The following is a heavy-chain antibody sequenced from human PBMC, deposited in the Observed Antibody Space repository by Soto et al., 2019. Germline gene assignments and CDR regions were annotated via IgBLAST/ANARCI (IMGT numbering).Heavy chain of an antibody. V-gene: IGHV1-18*01. CDR2: ITPFNDNT. CDR3: ARDQVATVTWFDP. CDR1: GYTFTTYG. Sequence: ASVKVSCKTSGYTFTTYGISWVRQAPGQGLEWMGWITPFNDNTNYAQNLQGRVTMTTDTSTNTAYLELRSLTSDDTAVYYCARDQVATVTWFDPWGQGTLVTVSS. J-gene: IGHJ5*02. D-gene: IGHD1-1*01.